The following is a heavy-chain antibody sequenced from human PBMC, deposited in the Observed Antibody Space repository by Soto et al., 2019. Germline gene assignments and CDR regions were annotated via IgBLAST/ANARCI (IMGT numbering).Heavy chain of an antibody. J-gene: IGHJ6*03. CDR3: AKGLKPYYDFWSGPRPSYYYYMDV. Sequence: GGSLRLSCAASGFTFSSYAMSWVRQAPGKGLEWVSAISGSGGSTYYADSVKGRFTISRDNSKNTLYLQMNSLRAEDTAVYYCAKGLKPYYDFWSGPRPSYYYYMDVWGKGTTVTVSS. V-gene: IGHV3-23*01. CDR1: GFTFSSYA. D-gene: IGHD3-3*01. CDR2: ISGSGGST.